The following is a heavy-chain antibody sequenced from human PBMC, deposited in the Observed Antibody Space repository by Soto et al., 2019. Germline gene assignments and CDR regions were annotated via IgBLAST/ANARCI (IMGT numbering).Heavy chain of an antibody. J-gene: IGHJ6*02. D-gene: IGHD6-19*01. CDR3: ARDWAVNKAGYYYKYGMDV. CDR1: GRTFSGYT. V-gene: IGHV1-69*04. Sequence: SVKVSCKASGRTFSGYTISWVRQAPGQGLAWMGRIIPILGIANYAQKFQGRVTITADTSISTAYMELSRLRSDDTAVYYCARDWAVNKAGYYYKYGMDVWGQGTTVTVS. CDR2: IIPILGIA.